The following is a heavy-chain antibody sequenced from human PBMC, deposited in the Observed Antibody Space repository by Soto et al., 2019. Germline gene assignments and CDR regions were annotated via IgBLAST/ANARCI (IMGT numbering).Heavy chain of an antibody. Sequence: LSLTCAVYGGSFSGYYWSWIRQPPGKGLEWIGEINHSGSTNYNPSLKSRVTISVDTSKNQFSLKLSSVTAADTAVYYCARGGGYDYVWGSYRGLNWFDPWGQGTLVTVSS. J-gene: IGHJ5*02. CDR3: ARGGGYDYVWGSYRGLNWFDP. CDR1: GGSFSGYY. V-gene: IGHV4-34*01. D-gene: IGHD3-16*02. CDR2: INHSGST.